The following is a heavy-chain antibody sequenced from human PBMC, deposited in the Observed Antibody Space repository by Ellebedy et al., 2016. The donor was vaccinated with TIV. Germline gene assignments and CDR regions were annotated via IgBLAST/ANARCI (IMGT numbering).Heavy chain of an antibody. CDR3: ARDGAVTTVFDY. CDR2: LNPNSGRT. CDR1: GYTFTDYY. J-gene: IGHJ4*02. Sequence: AASVKVSCKASGYTFTDYYIHWVRQAPGQGLEWMGWLNPNSGRTNYAQKFQGWVTITRDTSISPAYMEVNRLRSYDTALYYCARDGAVTTVFDYWGQGTLVTVSS. V-gene: IGHV1-2*04. D-gene: IGHD4-17*01.